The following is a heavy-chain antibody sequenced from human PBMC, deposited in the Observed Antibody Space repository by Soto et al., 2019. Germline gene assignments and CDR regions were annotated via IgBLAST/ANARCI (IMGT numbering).Heavy chain of an antibody. D-gene: IGHD4-17*01. V-gene: IGHV3-23*01. CDR2: IGGYGHTT. CDR1: GFSFGSYA. J-gene: IGHJ4*02. Sequence: EVQLLESGGSSVQPGGSLRLSCAASGFSFGSYAMTWVRQAPGKGLEWVSSIGGYGHTTHYAEFVQGRFTISRDDSEKTVDLQMNSLRVEDTAVYYCVKGAPTVIYFDHWGQGRLVSVSS. CDR3: VKGAPTVIYFDH.